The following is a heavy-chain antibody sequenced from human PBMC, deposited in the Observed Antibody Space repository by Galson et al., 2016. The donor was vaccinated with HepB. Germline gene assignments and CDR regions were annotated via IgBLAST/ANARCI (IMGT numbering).Heavy chain of an antibody. CDR2: IRGDSSSD. V-gene: IGHV3-9*01. J-gene: IGHJ4*02. Sequence: SLRLSCAASGFTLEDYAMHWVRQVPGKGLEWVSGIRGDSSSDAYAGSVKGRFTISRDNAKKSLYLQMNRLRVKDSAFYYCVRIVDFHGKGAYFDLWGQGTLVTVSS. D-gene: IGHD2/OR15-2a*01. CDR1: GFTLEDYA. CDR3: VRIVDFHGKGAYFDL.